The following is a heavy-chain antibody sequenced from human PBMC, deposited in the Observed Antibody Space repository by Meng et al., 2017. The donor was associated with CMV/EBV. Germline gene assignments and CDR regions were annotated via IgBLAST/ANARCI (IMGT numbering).Heavy chain of an antibody. D-gene: IGHD6-6*01. CDR3: ARGRSSREAARGYWYFDL. CDR2: INHSGST. J-gene: IGHJ2*01. CDR1: GGSFSGYY. V-gene: IGHV4-34*01. Sequence: SETLSLTCAVYGGSFSGYYWSWIRQPPGKGLEWIGEINHSGSTNYNPSLKSRVTISVDTSKNQFSLKLSSVTAADTAVYYCARGRSSREAARGYWYFDLWGRGTLVTVLL.